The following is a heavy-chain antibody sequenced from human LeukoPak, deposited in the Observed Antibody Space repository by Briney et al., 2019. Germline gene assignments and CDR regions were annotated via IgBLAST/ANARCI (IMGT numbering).Heavy chain of an antibody. Sequence: SETLSLTCDVYGGSFSGYYWSWIRQVPGKGLEWIGEINHSGRTNYNPSLKSRVTISLDTSKNQFSLRLNSVTAADTAVYYCAREGGYTYGYTDYYFTDVWGKGTTVTISS. V-gene: IGHV4-34*01. CDR1: GGSFSGYY. CDR3: AREGGYTYGYTDYYFTDV. CDR2: INHSGRT. D-gene: IGHD5-18*01. J-gene: IGHJ6*03.